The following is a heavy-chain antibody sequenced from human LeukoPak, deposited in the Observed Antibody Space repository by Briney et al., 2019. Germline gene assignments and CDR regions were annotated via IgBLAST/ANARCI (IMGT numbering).Heavy chain of an antibody. J-gene: IGHJ4*02. V-gene: IGHV1-69*06. Sequence: SVKVSCKASGGTFSSYAISWVRQAPGQGLEWMGGIIPIFGTANYAQKFQGRVTITADKSTSTAYMELSSLRSDDTAVYYCARDSYGYLGFDYWGQGTLVTVSS. CDR2: IIPIFGTA. CDR3: ARDSYGYLGFDY. D-gene: IGHD5-18*01. CDR1: GGTFSSYA.